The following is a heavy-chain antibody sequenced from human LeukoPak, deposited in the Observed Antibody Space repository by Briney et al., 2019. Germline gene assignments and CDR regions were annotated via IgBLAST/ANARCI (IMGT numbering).Heavy chain of an antibody. Sequence: SGGSLRLSCAASGFTFSSYGMHWVRQAPGKGLEWVAFIRYDGSNKYYADSVKGRFTISRDNSKNTLYLQMNSLRAEDTAVYYCAKEGGYSSSWSFDYWGQGTLVTVSS. J-gene: IGHJ4*02. CDR2: IRYDGSNK. CDR3: AKEGGYSSSWSFDY. V-gene: IGHV3-30*02. D-gene: IGHD6-13*01. CDR1: GFTFSSYG.